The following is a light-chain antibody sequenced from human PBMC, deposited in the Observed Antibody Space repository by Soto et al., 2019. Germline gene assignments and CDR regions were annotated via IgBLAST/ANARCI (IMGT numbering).Light chain of an antibody. CDR1: GSDIGAYNY. Sequence: QSALTQPASVSGSPGQSITISCTGSGSDIGAYNYVSWYQQHPGKAPKLLIHGVTRRPSGVSSRFSASKSAYTASLTISGLQAEDEADYYCSSYTSSSTQVFGTGTKLTVL. CDR2: GVT. V-gene: IGLV2-14*01. CDR3: SSYTSSSTQV. J-gene: IGLJ1*01.